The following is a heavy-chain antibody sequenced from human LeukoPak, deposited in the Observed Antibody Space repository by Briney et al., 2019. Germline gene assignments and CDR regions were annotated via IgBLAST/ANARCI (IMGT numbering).Heavy chain of an antibody. V-gene: IGHV3-30*02. Sequence: GGSLRLSCAASGFTFSSYGMHWVRQAPGKGLEWVAFIRYGGSNKYYADSVKGRFTISRDNSKNTLYLQMNSLRAEDTAVYYCAKDPPSYDFWSGYHDYYYYYMDVWGKGTTVTVSS. CDR2: IRYGGSNK. CDR1: GFTFSSYG. D-gene: IGHD3-3*01. CDR3: AKDPPSYDFWSGYHDYYYYYMDV. J-gene: IGHJ6*03.